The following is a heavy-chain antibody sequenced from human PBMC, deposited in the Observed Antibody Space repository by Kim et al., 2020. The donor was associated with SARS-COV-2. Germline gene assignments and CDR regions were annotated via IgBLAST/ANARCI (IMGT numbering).Heavy chain of an antibody. J-gene: IGHJ6*02. Sequence: SETPSLTCAVYGGSFSGYHWIWIRQPPGKGLEWIGEINHSGSIIHNPSLKSRVSISIDTSKNQFSLKLTSVTAADMAFYYCARGRAGVVPSPILGLGPHYDYFIMDVWGHGTSVTVSS. V-gene: IGHV4-34*01. CDR3: ARGRAGVVPSPILGLGPHYDYFIMDV. D-gene: IGHD2-2*02. CDR2: INHSGSI. CDR1: GGSFSGYH.